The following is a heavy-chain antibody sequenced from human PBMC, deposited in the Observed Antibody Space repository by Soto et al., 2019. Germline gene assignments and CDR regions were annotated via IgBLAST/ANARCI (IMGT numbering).Heavy chain of an antibody. CDR3: AKDEGSSWSKPFDY. Sequence: GGSLRLSCAASGFTFSSYEMNWVRQAPGKGLEWVSYISSSGSTIYYADSVKGRFTISRDNSKNTLYLQMNSLRAEDTAVYYCAKDEGSSWSKPFDYWGQGTLVTVSS. D-gene: IGHD6-13*01. CDR2: ISSSGSTI. J-gene: IGHJ4*02. CDR1: GFTFSSYE. V-gene: IGHV3-48*03.